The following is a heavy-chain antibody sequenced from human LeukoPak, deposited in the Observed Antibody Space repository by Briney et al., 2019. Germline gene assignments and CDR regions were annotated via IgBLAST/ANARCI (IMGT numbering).Heavy chain of an antibody. Sequence: SETLSLTCTVPDGSISSHYWTWIRQPPGKGLEWIGNLHHSGSTFYNPSLKSRVTLSVDTSKNQFSLNLTSVTAADTAVYYCARWFRSYYDAREILWGQGTLVTVSS. CDR2: LHHSGST. CDR3: ARWFRSYYDAREIL. CDR1: DGSISSHY. D-gene: IGHD3-22*01. J-gene: IGHJ4*02. V-gene: IGHV4-59*11.